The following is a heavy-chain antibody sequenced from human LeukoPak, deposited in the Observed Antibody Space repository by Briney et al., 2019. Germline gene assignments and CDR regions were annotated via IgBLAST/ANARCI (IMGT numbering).Heavy chain of an antibody. CDR2: ISWNSGSI. V-gene: IGHV3-9*01. D-gene: IGHD6-13*01. J-gene: IGHJ5*02. Sequence: PGGSLRLSCAASGFTFDDYAMHWVRQAPGKGLEWVSGISWNSGSIGYADSVKGRFTISRDNAKNSLYPQMNSLRAEDTALYYCAKDKLRAIAAAGWFDPWGQGTLVTVSS. CDR1: GFTFDDYA. CDR3: AKDKLRAIAAAGWFDP.